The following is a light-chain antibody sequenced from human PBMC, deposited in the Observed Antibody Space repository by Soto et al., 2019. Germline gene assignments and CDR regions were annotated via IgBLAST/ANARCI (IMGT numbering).Light chain of an antibody. CDR1: QSISDF. V-gene: IGKV3-11*01. CDR3: QQYNSYSWT. Sequence: EIVLTQSPATLSLSPGERATLSCRASQSISDFLAWYQQKPGQAPRLLIYDASKRATDIPARFSGSGSGTEFTLTISSLQPDDFATYYCQQYNSYSWTFGQGTKVDIK. CDR2: DAS. J-gene: IGKJ1*01.